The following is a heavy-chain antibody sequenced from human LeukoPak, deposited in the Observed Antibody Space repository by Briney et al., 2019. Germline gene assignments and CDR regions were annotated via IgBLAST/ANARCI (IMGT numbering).Heavy chain of an antibody. D-gene: IGHD7-27*01. Sequence: GGSLRLSCAASGFAFSDYSMNWVRQAPGKGLEWVANTRGSGSGMGSGNYYAGAVRGRFTISRDNAKNSLYLQMNSLRAEDTAFYYCARDDNWGFDYWGQGALVTVSS. CDR2: TRGSGSGM. CDR3: ARDDNWGFDY. V-gene: IGHV3-21*05. CDR1: GFAFSDYS. J-gene: IGHJ4*02.